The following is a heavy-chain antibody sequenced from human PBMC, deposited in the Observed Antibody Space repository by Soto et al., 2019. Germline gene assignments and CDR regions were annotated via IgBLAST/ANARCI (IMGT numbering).Heavy chain of an antibody. CDR2: IYPGDSDT. D-gene: IGHD6-13*01. V-gene: IGHV5-51*01. J-gene: IGHJ6*02. CDR1: GYSFTSYW. Sequence: GESLKISCKGSGYSFTSYWIGWVRQMPGKGLEWMGIIYPGDSDTRYSPSFQGQVTISADKSISTAYLQWSSLKASDTAMYYCARTGIAAAGYYYYYGMDVWGQGTTVTVSS. CDR3: ARTGIAAAGYYYYYGMDV.